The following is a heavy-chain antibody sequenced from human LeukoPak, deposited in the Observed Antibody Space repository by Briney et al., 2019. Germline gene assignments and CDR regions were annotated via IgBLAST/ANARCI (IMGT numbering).Heavy chain of an antibody. CDR2: FDPENGET. CDR1: GYSLAELS. D-gene: IGHD3-3*02. V-gene: IGHV1-24*01. J-gene: IGHJ4*02. Sequence: ASVKVSCKVSGYSLAELSMHWVRQAPGKGLEWMGGFDPENGETIYARKFQGRVTMTEDTSTDTAYMDLSSLRSEDTAEYYCGARKSAFGTRFYFDYWGQGTLVTVSA. CDR3: GARKSAFGTRFYFDY.